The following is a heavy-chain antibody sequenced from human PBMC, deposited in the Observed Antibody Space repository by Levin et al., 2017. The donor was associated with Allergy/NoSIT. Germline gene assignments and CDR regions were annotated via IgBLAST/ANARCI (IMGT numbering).Heavy chain of an antibody. J-gene: IGHJ4*02. D-gene: IGHD5-12*01. V-gene: IGHV3-48*04. Sequence: GGSLRLSCSVSGFTFEIYGMNWVRQAPGKRLEWVSHISASGSPTYYADPVRGRFTISRDNANQSLYLQMTSLRVEDTAVYYCARGLFDFWGQGALVTVSS. CDR3: ARGLFDF. CDR2: ISASGSPT. CDR1: GFTFEIYG.